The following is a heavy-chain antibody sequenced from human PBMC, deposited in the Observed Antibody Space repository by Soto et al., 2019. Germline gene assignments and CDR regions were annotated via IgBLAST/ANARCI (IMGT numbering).Heavy chain of an antibody. V-gene: IGHV1-69*12. CDR3: ARSIAAAGTGEKYNWFDP. CDR2: IIPIFGTA. J-gene: IGHJ5*02. CDR1: GGTFSSYA. D-gene: IGHD6-13*01. Sequence: QVQLVQSGAEVKKPGSSVKVSCKASGGTFSSYAISWVRQAPGQGLEWMGGIIPIFGTANYAQKFQGRVTITADESTSTAYMELSSLRSEDMAVYYCARSIAAAGTGEKYNWFDPWGQGTLVTVSS.